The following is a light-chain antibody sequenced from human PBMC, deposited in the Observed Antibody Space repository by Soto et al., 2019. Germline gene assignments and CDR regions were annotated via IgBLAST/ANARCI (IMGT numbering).Light chain of an antibody. CDR1: SSDVGGYNY. V-gene: IGLV2-14*01. Sequence: QSALTQPASVSGSPGQSITISCTGTSSDVGGYNYVSWYQQHPGKAPKLMIYEVSNRPSGVSNRFSGSKSGNTASLTISGLQAEDEADYYCSSYAGSYTFNVVFGGGTKLTVL. J-gene: IGLJ2*01. CDR3: SSYAGSYTFNVV. CDR2: EVS.